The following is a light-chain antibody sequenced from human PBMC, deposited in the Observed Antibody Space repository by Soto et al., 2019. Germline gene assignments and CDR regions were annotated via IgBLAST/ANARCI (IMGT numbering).Light chain of an antibody. CDR2: EIN. J-gene: IGLJ1*01. Sequence: LTQPASAFGSSGQSVTISFPGTSSEVGAYVCVSWYQQHPGKAPNLMIYEINKRPSGVPDRFSGSKSGNTASLTVSGLQAEDEADYYCSSFAGSNNFPYVFGTGTKVTVL. CDR3: SSFAGSNNFPYV. V-gene: IGLV2-8*01. CDR1: SSEVGAYVC.